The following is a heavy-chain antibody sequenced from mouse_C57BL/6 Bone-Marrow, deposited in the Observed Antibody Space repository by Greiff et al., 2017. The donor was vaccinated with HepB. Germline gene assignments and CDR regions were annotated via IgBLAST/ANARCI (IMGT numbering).Heavy chain of an antibody. CDR1: GFTFSDYY. J-gene: IGHJ2*01. D-gene: IGHD2-4*01. V-gene: IGHV5-12*01. CDR3: ARHDDYEGDY. Sequence: EVQLVESGGGLVQPGGSLKLSCAASGFTFSDYYMYWVRQTPEKRLEWVAYISNGGGSTYYPDTVKGRFTISRDNAKNTLYLQMSRLKSEDTAMYYCARHDDYEGDYWGQGTTLTVSS. CDR2: ISNGGGST.